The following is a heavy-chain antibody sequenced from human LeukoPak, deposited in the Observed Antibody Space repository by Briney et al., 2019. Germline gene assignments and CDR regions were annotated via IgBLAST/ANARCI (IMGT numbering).Heavy chain of an antibody. D-gene: IGHD6-19*01. CDR3: AREFSGCDY. CDR2: LYSGGAT. CDR1: GFSVSSNY. V-gene: IGHV3-53*01. Sequence: PGGSLRLSCAVSGFSVSSNYMTWVRQAPGKGLEWVSVLYSGGATYYADSVKGRFTISRDDSKNTLYLQMNSLRAGDTAVYYCAREFSGCDYWGQGTLVTVSS. J-gene: IGHJ4*02.